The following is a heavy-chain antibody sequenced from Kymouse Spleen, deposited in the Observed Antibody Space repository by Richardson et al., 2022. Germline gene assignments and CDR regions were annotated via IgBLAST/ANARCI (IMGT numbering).Heavy chain of an antibody. J-gene: IGHJ6*02. CDR3: AKDRYSSSPDYYYYGMDV. D-gene: IGHD6-13*01. CDR1: GFTFDDYA. Sequence: EVQLVESGGGLVQPGRSLRLSCAASGFTFDDYAMHWVRQAPGKGLEWVSGISWNSGSIGYADSVKGRFTISRDNAKNSLYLQMNSLRAEDTALYYCAKDRYSSSPDYYYYGMDVWGQGTTVTVSS. CDR2: ISWNSGSI. V-gene: IGHV3-9*01.